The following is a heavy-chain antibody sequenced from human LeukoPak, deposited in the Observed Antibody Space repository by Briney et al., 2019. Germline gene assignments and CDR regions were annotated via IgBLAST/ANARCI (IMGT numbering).Heavy chain of an antibody. Sequence: GGSLRLSCAASGFTFSSYWMSWVRQAPGKGLEWVANIKQDGSEKYYVDSVKGRFTISRDNAKNSLYLQMNSLRAEDTAVYYCAKRPPTRDYDRSGYYYFDYWGQGTLVTVSS. V-gene: IGHV3-7*01. D-gene: IGHD3-22*01. CDR1: GFTFSSYW. CDR3: AKRPPTRDYDRSGYYYFDY. J-gene: IGHJ4*02. CDR2: IKQDGSEK.